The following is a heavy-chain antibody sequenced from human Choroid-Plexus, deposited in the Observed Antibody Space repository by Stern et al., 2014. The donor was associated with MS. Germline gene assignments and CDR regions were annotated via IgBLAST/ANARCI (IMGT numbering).Heavy chain of an antibody. J-gene: IGHJ5*02. CDR3: AKDRQYLTYFFDH. Sequence: QVQLVQSGGGVVQPGRHLRLSCVASGFTFGSCAMHWVRQAPGKGLEWVAGVSYDGSNKYYADSVKGRFTISRDNSQNTLYMQMSSLRPEDTAVYYCAKDRQYLTYFFDHWGQGSLVTVYS. V-gene: IGHV3-30*18. CDR2: VSYDGSNK. D-gene: IGHD2/OR15-2a*01. CDR1: GFTFGSCA.